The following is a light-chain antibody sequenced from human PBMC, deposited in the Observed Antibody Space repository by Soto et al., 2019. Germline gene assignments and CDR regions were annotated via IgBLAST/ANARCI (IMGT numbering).Light chain of an antibody. Sequence: EIVLAQSPGTLSLSPGERATLSCRASQSVTNSFLAWYQQKPGQAPRLLIYGASRRATGIPDRFTGSVSGTDFTLTISRLEPEDFAVYYCQQYVSSPWAFGQGTKVEI. CDR2: GAS. V-gene: IGKV3-20*01. J-gene: IGKJ1*01. CDR1: QSVTNSF. CDR3: QQYVSSPWA.